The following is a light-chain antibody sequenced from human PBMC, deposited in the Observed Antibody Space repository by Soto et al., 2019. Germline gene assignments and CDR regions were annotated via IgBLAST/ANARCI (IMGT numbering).Light chain of an antibody. J-gene: IGKJ2*01. CDR2: GAS. CDR3: QHYNNWPPYA. Sequence: EIVMTQSPATLSVSPGERATLSCRASQSVGSNLAWYQQKPGQAPRLLIYGASTRTTATPARFSGSGSGTESTLTIRSLQSEDFAVYYCQHYNNWPPYAFGEGTKLEIK. CDR1: QSVGSN. V-gene: IGKV3D-15*01.